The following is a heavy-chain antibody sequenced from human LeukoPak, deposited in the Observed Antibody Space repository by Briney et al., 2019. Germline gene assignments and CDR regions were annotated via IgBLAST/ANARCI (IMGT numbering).Heavy chain of an antibody. Sequence: PSETLSLTCTVSGGSISSGGYYWSWIRQHPEKGLEWIGYIYYSGSTYYNPSLKSRVTISVDTSKNQFSLKLSSVTAADTAVYYCARDDGGSYYYYYMDVWGKGTTVTVSS. CDR1: GGSISSGGYY. CDR2: IYYSGST. D-gene: IGHD1-26*01. CDR3: ARDDGGSYYYYYMDV. J-gene: IGHJ6*03. V-gene: IGHV4-31*03.